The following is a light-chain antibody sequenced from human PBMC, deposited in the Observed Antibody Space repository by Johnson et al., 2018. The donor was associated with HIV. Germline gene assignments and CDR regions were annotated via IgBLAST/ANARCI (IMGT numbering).Light chain of an antibody. V-gene: IGLV1-51*01. CDR3: GTWDSSLTSYV. CDR1: SSNVGSSF. CDR2: DNN. J-gene: IGLJ1*01. Sequence: QAVLTQPPSVSAAPGQTVTISCSGSSSNVGSSFVSWYRQVPGTAPKLLIYDNNKRPSRIPGRFSGSKSGPSATLCITGLQTGDEADYYCGTWDSSLTSYVFGAGTKVTVL.